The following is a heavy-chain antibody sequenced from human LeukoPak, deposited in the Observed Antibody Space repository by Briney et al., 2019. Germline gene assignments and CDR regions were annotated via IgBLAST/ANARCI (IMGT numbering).Heavy chain of an antibody. CDR3: ARLRLGELAADAFDI. CDR2: IYHSGST. CDR1: GGSISSGGYY. J-gene: IGHJ3*02. V-gene: IGHV4-30-2*01. D-gene: IGHD3-16*01. Sequence: SETLSLTCTVSGGSISSGGYYWSWIRQPPGKGLEWIGYIYHSGSTYYNPSLKSRVTISVDRSKNQFSLKLSSVTAADTAVYYCARLRLGELAADAFDIWGQGTMVTVSP.